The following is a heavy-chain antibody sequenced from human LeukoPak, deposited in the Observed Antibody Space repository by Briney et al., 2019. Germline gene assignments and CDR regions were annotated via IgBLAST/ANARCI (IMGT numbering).Heavy chain of an antibody. V-gene: IGHV3-30-3*01. J-gene: IGHJ4*02. Sequence: GGSLGLSCAASGFTFSSYAMHWVRQAPGQGRGGVAVISYDGSNKYYADSVKGRFTISRDNSKNTLYLQMNSLRAEDTAVYYCASYDSSGYYAAWGQGTLVTVSS. CDR1: GFTFSSYA. CDR3: ASYDSSGYYAA. D-gene: IGHD3-22*01. CDR2: ISYDGSNK.